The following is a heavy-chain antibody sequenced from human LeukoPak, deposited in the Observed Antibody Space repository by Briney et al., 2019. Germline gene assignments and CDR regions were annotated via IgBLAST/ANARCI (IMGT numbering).Heavy chain of an antibody. Sequence: HPGGSLRLSCAASGFTVSSNYMSWVRQAPGKGLEWVSVIYSGGSTYYADSVKGRFTISRDNSKNTLYLQMNSLRAEDTAVYYCARDSLGRDCSSTSCYSYWGQETLVTVSS. CDR3: ARDSLGRDCSSTSCYSY. J-gene: IGHJ4*02. CDR2: IYSGGST. CDR1: GFTVSSNY. V-gene: IGHV3-53*01. D-gene: IGHD2-2*02.